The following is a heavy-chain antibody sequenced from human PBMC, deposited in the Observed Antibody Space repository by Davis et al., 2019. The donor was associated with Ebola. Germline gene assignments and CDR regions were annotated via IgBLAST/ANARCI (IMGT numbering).Heavy chain of an antibody. CDR3: AKGIIAVAISAFDI. J-gene: IGHJ3*02. V-gene: IGHV3-9*01. CDR2: ISWNSGSI. CDR1: GFTFDDYA. D-gene: IGHD6-19*01. Sequence: PGGSLRLSCAASGFTFDDYAMHWVRQAPGKGLEWVSGISWNSGSIGYADSVKGRFTISRDNAKNSLYLQMNSLRAEDTALYYCAKGIIAVAISAFDIWGQGTMVTVSS.